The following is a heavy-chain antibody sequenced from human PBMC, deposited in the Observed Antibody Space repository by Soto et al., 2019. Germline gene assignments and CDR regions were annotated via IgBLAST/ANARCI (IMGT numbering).Heavy chain of an antibody. CDR2: IIPIFGTA. J-gene: IGHJ6*02. D-gene: IGHD2-21*02. V-gene: IGHV1-69*12. Sequence: QVQLVQSGAEVKKPGSSVKVSCKASGGTFSSYAISWVRQAPGQGLEWMGGIIPIFGTANYAQKFQGRVTITADDTTSTAYMELSSLRSEDTAVYYCAGRTETDSYYYYGMDVWGQGTTVTVSS. CDR3: AGRTETDSYYYYGMDV. CDR1: GGTFSSYA.